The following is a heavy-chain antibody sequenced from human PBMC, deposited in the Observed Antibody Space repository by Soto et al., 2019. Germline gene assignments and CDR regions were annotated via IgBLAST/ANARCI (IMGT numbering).Heavy chain of an antibody. Sequence: QEQLVESGGGVVQAGRSLRLSCAASGFTFNFFGMHWVRQAPGKGLEWVAVISYDGSENYYADSVKGRFTMSRDNSKTMGYLEMSSLRPEDTSVYYCAKERSYSFDAFDIWGHGTMVTVSS. V-gene: IGHV3-30*18. CDR1: GFTFNFFG. CDR3: AKERSYSFDAFDI. J-gene: IGHJ3*02. CDR2: ISYDGSEN. D-gene: IGHD3-10*01.